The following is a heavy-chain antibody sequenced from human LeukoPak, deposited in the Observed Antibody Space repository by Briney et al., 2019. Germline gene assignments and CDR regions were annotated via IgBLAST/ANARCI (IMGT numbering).Heavy chain of an antibody. D-gene: IGHD1-26*01. J-gene: IGHJ4*02. CDR1: GFTFSSYG. CDR3: AKETSRIGGSMASFDY. CDR2: ISGSGGST. Sequence: GGSLRLSCAASGFTFSSYGLSRVRQAPGKGLEWVSGISGSGGSTNYADSVKGRFTISRDNSKNTLYLQMNSLRAEDTAVYYCAKETSRIGGSMASFDYWGQGTLVTVSS. V-gene: IGHV3-23*01.